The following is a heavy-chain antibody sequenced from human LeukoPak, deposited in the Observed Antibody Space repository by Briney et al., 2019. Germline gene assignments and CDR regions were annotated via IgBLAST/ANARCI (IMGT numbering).Heavy chain of an antibody. D-gene: IGHD3-16*01. Sequence: SETLSLTCTVSGGSMSSGSYYWSWIRQPAGKGLEGIGRIYTSGSTNYNPSLKSRVTISVDTSKNQFSLQLSSVTAADTAVYYCARDPAPDDYVWPNWFDPWGQGTLVTVSS. CDR3: ARDPAPDDYVWPNWFDP. CDR2: IYTSGST. CDR1: GGSMSSGSYY. J-gene: IGHJ5*02. V-gene: IGHV4-61*02.